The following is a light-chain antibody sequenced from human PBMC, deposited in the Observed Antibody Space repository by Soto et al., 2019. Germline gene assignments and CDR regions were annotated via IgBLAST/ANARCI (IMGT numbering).Light chain of an antibody. V-gene: IGKV3-20*01. CDR3: QQYGNTPYT. CDR1: QSLGSSY. CDR2: GAS. J-gene: IGKJ2*01. Sequence: EIVLTQSPGTLSLSPGERATLSCRASQSLGSSYLAWYQQKLGQAPRLLVYGASSRAAGIPDRFSGSGSGTDFTLTISRLEPEDFAVYFCQQYGNTPYTFGQGTKLEIK.